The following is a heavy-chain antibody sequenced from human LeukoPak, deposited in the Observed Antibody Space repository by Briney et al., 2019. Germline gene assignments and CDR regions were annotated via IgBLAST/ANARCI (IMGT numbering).Heavy chain of an antibody. V-gene: IGHV4-61*09. D-gene: IGHD3-16*01. J-gene: IGHJ4*02. CDR2: IYASGGT. Sequence: PSQTLSLTCTVSGGSISSGSYYWSWIRQPAGKGLEWIGHIYASGGTKYNPSLESRVTISIDTSKNQLSLRLSSVTAADTAVYHCTREKSYGYIRADSWGQGTLVAVSS. CDR3: TREKSYGYIRADS. CDR1: GGSISSGSYY.